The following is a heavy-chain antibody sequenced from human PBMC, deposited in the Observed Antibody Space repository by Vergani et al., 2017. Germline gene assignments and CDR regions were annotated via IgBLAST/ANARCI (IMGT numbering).Heavy chain of an antibody. CDR3: ARDPHYDFWSGYSYYYYGMDV. Sequence: EVQLVESGGGLVQPGGSLRLSCAASGFTFSSYWMHWVRQAPGKGLVWVSRINSDGSSTSYADSVKGRFTISRDNAKNTLYLQMNSLRAEDTAVYYCARDPHYDFWSGYSYYYYGMDVWGQGTTVTVSS. D-gene: IGHD3-3*01. J-gene: IGHJ6*02. CDR2: INSDGSST. CDR1: GFTFSSYW. V-gene: IGHV3-74*01.